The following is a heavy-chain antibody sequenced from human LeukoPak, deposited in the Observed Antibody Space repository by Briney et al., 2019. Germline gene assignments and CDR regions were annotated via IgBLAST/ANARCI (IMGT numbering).Heavy chain of an antibody. CDR1: GFTFSDYS. D-gene: IGHD4-17*01. Sequence: GGSLRLSCAASGFTFSDYSMTWIRQAPGKGLEWVSYISASGSPIYYADSVRGRFTISRDSARNSLYLQMNSLRAEDTAVYYCARPADTVTTDVSLFGYWGQGTLVTVSS. CDR2: ISASGSPI. V-gene: IGHV3-11*01. J-gene: IGHJ4*02. CDR3: ARPADTVTTDVSLFGY.